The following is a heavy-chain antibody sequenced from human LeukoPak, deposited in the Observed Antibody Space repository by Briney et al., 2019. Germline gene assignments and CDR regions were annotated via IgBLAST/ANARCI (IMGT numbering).Heavy chain of an antibody. J-gene: IGHJ4*02. D-gene: IGHD2-21*01. CDR3: ARGAHCGGDCPLPISLY. CDR2: ITSRGENT. V-gene: IGHV3-23*01. Sequence: GGSLRLSCAASRFTFNIYAMSWVRQAPGKGLEWVASITSRGENTWYAGSVKGRFTISRDDAKNTLYLQMNSLRAEDTAVYYRARGAHCGGDCPLPISLYWGQGTLVTVSS. CDR1: RFTFNIYA.